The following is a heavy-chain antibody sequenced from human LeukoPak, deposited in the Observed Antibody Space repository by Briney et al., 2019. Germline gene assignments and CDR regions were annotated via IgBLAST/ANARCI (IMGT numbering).Heavy chain of an antibody. J-gene: IGHJ6*02. Sequence: GASVKVSCKASGCTFTSYYMHWVRQAPGQGLEWMGGIIPIFGTANYAQKFQGRVTITADESTSTAYMELSSLRSEDTAVYYCATVDTAMVTHYYYYYGMDVWGQGTTVTVSS. CDR1: GCTFTSYY. CDR2: IIPIFGTA. CDR3: ATVDTAMVTHYYYYYGMDV. V-gene: IGHV1-69*13. D-gene: IGHD5-18*01.